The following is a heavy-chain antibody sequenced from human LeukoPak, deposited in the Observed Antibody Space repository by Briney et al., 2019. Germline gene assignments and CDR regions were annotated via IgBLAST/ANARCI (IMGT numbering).Heavy chain of an antibody. CDR2: VSSDGTNK. CDR3: ARHWAAAGGLDV. J-gene: IGHJ6*02. CDR1: GFTFSSHA. V-gene: IGHV3-30*04. Sequence: GRSLRLSCAASGFTFSSHAIHWVRQAPGNGLEWVAVVSSDGTNKYYADSVRGRFTISRDNSKNTLYLQMNSLRTEDTAVYYCARHWAAAGGLDVWGQGTTVTVSS. D-gene: IGHD6-13*01.